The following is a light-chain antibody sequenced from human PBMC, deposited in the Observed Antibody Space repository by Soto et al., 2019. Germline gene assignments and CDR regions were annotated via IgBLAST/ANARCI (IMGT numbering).Light chain of an antibody. Sequence: QSVLTQPASVSGSPGQSITISCTGTSSDFGVSNYVSWYQQHPGKAPKLMIYEVSTRPSGVSDRLSGSRSGNTASLTVSGLQAEDEAEYHCSSYSSSNTVVFGGGTKLTVL. CDR3: SSYSSSNTVV. CDR1: SSDFGVSNY. CDR2: EVS. V-gene: IGLV2-14*01. J-gene: IGLJ2*01.